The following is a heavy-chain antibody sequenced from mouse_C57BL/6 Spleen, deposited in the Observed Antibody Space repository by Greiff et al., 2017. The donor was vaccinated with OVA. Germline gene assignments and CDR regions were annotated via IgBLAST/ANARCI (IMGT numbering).Heavy chain of an antibody. CDR3: ATYDYADDGFAY. J-gene: IGHJ3*01. CDR2: INPNNGGT. Sequence: VQLQQSGPELVKPGASVKMSCKASGYTFTDYNMHWVKQSHGKSLEWIGYINPNNGGTSDNQKFKGKATLTVNKSSSTAYMELRSLTSEDSAVYYCATYDYADDGFAYWGQGTLVTVSA. V-gene: IGHV1-22*01. D-gene: IGHD2-4*01. CDR1: GYTFTDYN.